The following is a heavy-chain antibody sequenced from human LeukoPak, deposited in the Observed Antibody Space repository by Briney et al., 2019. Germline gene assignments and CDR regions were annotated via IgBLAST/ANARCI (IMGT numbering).Heavy chain of an antibody. Sequence: SETLSLTCAVYGGSFSGYYWSWIRQPPGKGLEWIGEINHSGSTNYNPSLKSRVTISVDTSKNQFSLKLSSVTAADTAVYYCARLSVFYYDSSGHYLFRERPKVFDYWGQGTLVTVSS. CDR2: INHSGST. CDR3: ARLSVFYYDSSGHYLFRERPKVFDY. J-gene: IGHJ4*02. CDR1: GGSFSGYY. V-gene: IGHV4-34*01. D-gene: IGHD3-22*01.